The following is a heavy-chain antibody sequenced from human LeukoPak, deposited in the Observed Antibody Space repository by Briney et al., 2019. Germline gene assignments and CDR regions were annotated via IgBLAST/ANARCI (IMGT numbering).Heavy chain of an antibody. J-gene: IGHJ6*02. CDR3: ARIGYSGYDSYYYGMDV. D-gene: IGHD5-12*01. CDR1: GDSVSSNSAA. CDR2: TYYRSKWYN. V-gene: IGHV6-1*01. Sequence: SQTLSLTCAISGDSVSSNSAAWNWIRQSPSRGLEWLGRTYYRSKWYNDYAVSVKSRITINPDTSKNQFSLQLNSVTPEDTAVYCCARIGYSGYDSYYYGMDVWGQGTTVTVSS.